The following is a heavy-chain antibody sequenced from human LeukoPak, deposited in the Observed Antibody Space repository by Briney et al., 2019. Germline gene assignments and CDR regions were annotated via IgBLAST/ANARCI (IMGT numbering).Heavy chain of an antibody. CDR3: ARGLPGSGSYYILNYYYYGMDV. J-gene: IGHJ6*02. CDR1: GYTFTSYD. D-gene: IGHD3-10*01. V-gene: IGHV1-8*01. CDR2: MNPNSGNT. Sequence: ASMKVSCKASGYTFTSYDINWVRQATGQGLEWMGWMNPNSGNTGYAQKFQGRVTMTRNTSISTAYMELSSLRSEDTAVYYCARGLPGSGSYYILNYYYYGMDVWGQGTTVTVSS.